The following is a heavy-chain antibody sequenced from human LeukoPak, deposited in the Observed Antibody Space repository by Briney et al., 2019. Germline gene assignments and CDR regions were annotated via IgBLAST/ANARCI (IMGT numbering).Heavy chain of an antibody. CDR1: GGSISSGGYY. J-gene: IGHJ4*02. Sequence: SETLSLTCTVSGGSISSGGYYWSWIRQHPGKGLEWIGYIYYSGSTYYNPSLKSRVTISVDTSKNQFSLKLSSVTAADTAVYYCARVSIGVVVVTFDYWGQGTLVTVSS. D-gene: IGHD3-22*01. CDR2: IYYSGST. V-gene: IGHV4-31*03. CDR3: ARVSIGVVVVTFDY.